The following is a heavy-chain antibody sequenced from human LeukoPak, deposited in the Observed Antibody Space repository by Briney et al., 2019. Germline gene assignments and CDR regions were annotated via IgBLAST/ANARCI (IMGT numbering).Heavy chain of an antibody. J-gene: IGHJ3*02. CDR2: IYYSGST. Sequence: SQTLSLTCTVSGGSISSGGYYWSWIRQPPGKGLEWIGYIYYSGSTNSNSSLKSRVTISVDTSRNHLSLKLSSVTAADTAVYYCARHGGVVRGEGSDAFDIWGQGTMVIVSS. V-gene: IGHV4-61*03. CDR3: ARHGGVVRGEGSDAFDI. CDR1: GGSISSGGYY. D-gene: IGHD3-10*01.